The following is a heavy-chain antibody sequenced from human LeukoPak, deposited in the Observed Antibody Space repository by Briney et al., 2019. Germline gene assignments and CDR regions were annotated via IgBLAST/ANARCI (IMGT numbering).Heavy chain of an antibody. CDR1: GGTFSSYA. V-gene: IGHV1-69*13. J-gene: IGHJ4*02. CDR3: ATLGYCSGGSCYGY. Sequence: SVKVSCKASGGTFSSYAISWVRQAPGQGLEWMGGIIPIFGTANYAQKFQGRVTITADESTSTAYTELSSLRSEDTAVYYCATLGYCSGGSCYGYWGQGTLVTVSS. CDR2: IIPIFGTA. D-gene: IGHD2-15*01.